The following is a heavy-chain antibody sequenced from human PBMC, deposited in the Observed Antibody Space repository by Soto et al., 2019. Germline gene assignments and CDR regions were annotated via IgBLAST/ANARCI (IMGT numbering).Heavy chain of an antibody. CDR3: AKGFLEWFPPYYYYGMDV. D-gene: IGHD3-3*01. J-gene: IGHJ6*02. CDR1: GFTFSSYA. Sequence: GGSLRLSCSASGFTFSSYAMHWVRQAPGKGLEWVAVISYDGSNKYYADSVKGRFTISRDNSKNTLYLQMNSLRAEDTAVYYCAKGFLEWFPPYYYYGMDVWGQGTTVTVSS. CDR2: ISYDGSNK. V-gene: IGHV3-30-3*01.